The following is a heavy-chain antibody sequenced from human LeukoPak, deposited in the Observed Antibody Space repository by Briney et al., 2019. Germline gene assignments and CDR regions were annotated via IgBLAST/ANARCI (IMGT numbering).Heavy chain of an antibody. D-gene: IGHD1-26*01. Sequence: PGGPLRLSCAASGFTFSSYAMHWVRQAPGKGLEWVAVISYDGSNKYYADSVKGRFTISRDNSKNTLYLQMNSLRAEDTAVYCCARDSLEWELLGEAVFDYWGQGTLVTVSS. CDR3: ARDSLEWELLGEAVFDY. CDR2: ISYDGSNK. CDR1: GFTFSSYA. J-gene: IGHJ4*02. V-gene: IGHV3-30*01.